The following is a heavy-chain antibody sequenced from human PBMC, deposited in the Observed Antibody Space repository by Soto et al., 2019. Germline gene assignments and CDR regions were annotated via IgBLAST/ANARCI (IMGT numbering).Heavy chain of an antibody. CDR3: AREYTAWPLAYGLDV. D-gene: IGHD2-2*02. V-gene: IGHV3-21*01. Sequence: LRLSCVGSGFTFSTYSINWVRQAPGKGLEWVSSISSRSDIYYADSVKGRFTISRDNAKNSVSLQMNSLRAEDTAVYYCAREYTAWPLAYGLDVWGQGTTVTVS. CDR2: ISSRSDI. CDR1: GFTFSTYS. J-gene: IGHJ6*02.